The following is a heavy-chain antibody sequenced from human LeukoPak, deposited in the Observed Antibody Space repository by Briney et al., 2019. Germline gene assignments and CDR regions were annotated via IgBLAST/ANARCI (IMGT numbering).Heavy chain of an antibody. J-gene: IGHJ4*02. CDR3: TARVVTTNEF. Sequence: PGGSLRLSCLGSGFTFNDAYMNWVRQAPGKGLEWVGRVKSIRDGGTTDDTAPVKGRFTISRDDSKRTVYLQMNSLKTEDTAVYFCTARVVTTNEFWGQGPLVTVSS. D-gene: IGHD2-21*02. CDR1: GFTFNDAY. CDR2: VKSIRDGGTT. V-gene: IGHV3-15*01.